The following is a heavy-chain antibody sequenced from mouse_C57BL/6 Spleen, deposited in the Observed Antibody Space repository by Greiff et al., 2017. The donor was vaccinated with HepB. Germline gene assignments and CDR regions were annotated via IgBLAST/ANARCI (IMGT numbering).Heavy chain of an antibody. J-gene: IGHJ4*01. CDR1: GYTFTDYY. V-gene: IGHV1-75*01. Sequence: SGPELVKPGASVKISCKASGYTFTDYYINWVKQRPGQGLEWIGWIFPGSGSTYYNEKFKGKATLTVDKSSSTAYMLLSILTSEDSAVYFCARRGSTYAMDYWGQVTSVTVSS. CDR2: IFPGSGST. D-gene: IGHD2-1*01. CDR3: ARRGSTYAMDY.